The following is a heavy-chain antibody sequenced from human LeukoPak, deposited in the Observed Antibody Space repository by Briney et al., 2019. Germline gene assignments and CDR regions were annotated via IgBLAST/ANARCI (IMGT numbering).Heavy chain of an antibody. J-gene: IGHJ4*02. D-gene: IGHD5-24*01. CDR2: IYYSGSS. Sequence: SETLSLTCTVSGGSISSSSYYWGWIRQHPGKGLEWIGYIYYSGSSYYNPSLRSRVTISVDTSKNHFSLKLSSVTAADTAVYYCARNRDGYNSFDYWGQGTLVTVSS. CDR3: ARNRDGYNSFDY. CDR1: GGSISSSSYY. V-gene: IGHV4-31*03.